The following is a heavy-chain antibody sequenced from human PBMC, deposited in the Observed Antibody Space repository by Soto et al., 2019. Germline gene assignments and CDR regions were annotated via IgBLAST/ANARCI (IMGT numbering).Heavy chain of an antibody. V-gene: IGHV3-9*01. J-gene: IGHJ3*01. CDR1: GFTFGDYA. Sequence: EVQLVESGGGLVQPGRSLRLSCAASGFTFGDYAMHWVRQVPGRGLEWVSGISWNRATIEYADSVKGRFTISRDNAKNSLYLQMDSLRAEDAALYFCVKGSYSDLWNTYYTGAGAFDFWGQGTMVTVSS. CDR2: ISWNRATI. CDR3: VKGSYSDLWNTYYTGAGAFDF. D-gene: IGHD3-3*01.